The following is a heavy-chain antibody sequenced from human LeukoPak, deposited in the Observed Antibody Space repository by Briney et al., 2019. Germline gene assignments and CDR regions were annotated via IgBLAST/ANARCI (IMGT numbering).Heavy chain of an antibody. CDR3: ARTNDIVVVIAPDYYFDY. D-gene: IGHD2-21*01. V-gene: IGHV1-46*01. Sequence: GASVKVSCKASGYTFTSYYMHWVRQAPGQWLEWMGIINPSGGSTSYAQKFQGRVTMTRDTSTSTVYMELSSLRSEDTAVYYCARTNDIVVVIAPDYYFDYWGQGTLVTVSS. CDR1: GYTFTSYY. CDR2: INPSGGST. J-gene: IGHJ4*02.